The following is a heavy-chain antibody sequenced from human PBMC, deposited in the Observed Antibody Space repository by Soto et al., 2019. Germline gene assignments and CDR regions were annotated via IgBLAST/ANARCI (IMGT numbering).Heavy chain of an antibody. D-gene: IGHD3-3*01. J-gene: IGHJ4*02. CDR1: GGSISNYY. CDR3: ARGGQDFWSGPFDY. Sequence: ASETLSLTCTASGGSISNYYCNWIRQPAGKGLEWIGRIDTSGSTNYNPSLKSRVTMSVDTSKQEFSLKLSSVTAADTALYYCARGGQDFWSGPFDYWGRGALVTVSS. V-gene: IGHV4-4*07. CDR2: IDTSGST.